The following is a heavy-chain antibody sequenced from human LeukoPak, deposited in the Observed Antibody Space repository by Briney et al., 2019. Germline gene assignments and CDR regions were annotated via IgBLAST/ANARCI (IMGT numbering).Heavy chain of an antibody. Sequence: PGRSLRLSCAASGFTFSSYAMHWVRQAPGKGLEWVAVILYDGGNAHYADSVRGRFTISRDNPKNTLWLQMNSLTPDDTAVYYCGRGEFSGLDYWGQGTLVTVSS. CDR3: GRGEFSGLDY. CDR1: GFTFSSYA. CDR2: ILYDGGNA. V-gene: IGHV3-30-3*01. J-gene: IGHJ4*02. D-gene: IGHD5-12*01.